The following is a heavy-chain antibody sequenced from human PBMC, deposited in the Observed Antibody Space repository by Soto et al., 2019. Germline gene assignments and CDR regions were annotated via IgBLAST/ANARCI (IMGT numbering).Heavy chain of an antibody. CDR2: INHSGST. Sequence: QVQLQQWGAGLLKPSETLSLTCAVYGGSFSGYYWSWIRQPPGKGLEWIGEINHSGSTNYNPSLKSRVTISVDTSKNQFSLKLSSVTAADTAVYYCARGGVDTAMVYYFDYWGQGTLVTVSS. D-gene: IGHD5-18*01. J-gene: IGHJ4*02. V-gene: IGHV4-34*01. CDR1: GGSFSGYY. CDR3: ARGGVDTAMVYYFDY.